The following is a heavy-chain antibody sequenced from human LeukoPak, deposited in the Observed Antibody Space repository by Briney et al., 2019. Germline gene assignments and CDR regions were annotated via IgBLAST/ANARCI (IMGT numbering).Heavy chain of an antibody. V-gene: IGHV1-24*01. Sequence: ASAKVSSKVSRYTLTELSMHTVRETPGKGRWCMGGFDLENGETKDAQKLQGSVTMTEDTSTDTAYMELSSLRSGDTAVYYWATEGGYSYGYGYWGQGTLVTVSS. CDR3: ATEGGYSYGYGY. CDR2: FDLENGET. D-gene: IGHD5-18*01. CDR1: RYTLTELS. J-gene: IGHJ4*02.